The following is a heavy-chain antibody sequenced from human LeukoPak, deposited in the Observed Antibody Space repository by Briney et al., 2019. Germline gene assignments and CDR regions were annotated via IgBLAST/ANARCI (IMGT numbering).Heavy chain of an antibody. V-gene: IGHV3-21*01. Sequence: PGGSLRLSCAASGFTFSSYSMNWVRQAPGKGLEWVSSISSSSSYIYYADSVKGRFTISRDNAKDSLYPQLNSLRAEDTAVYYCARDRRGGNYESHFDYWGQGTLVTVSS. CDR1: GFTFSSYS. D-gene: IGHD1-26*01. CDR2: ISSSSSYI. J-gene: IGHJ4*02. CDR3: ARDRRGGNYESHFDY.